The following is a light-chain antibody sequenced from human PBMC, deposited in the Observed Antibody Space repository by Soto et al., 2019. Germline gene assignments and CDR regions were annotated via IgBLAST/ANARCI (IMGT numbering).Light chain of an antibody. CDR2: DNM. Sequence: QAVVTQPPSVSGAPGQRVTISCTGSSSNIGAGYDVHWYQQLPGTAPKLLIYDNMNRPSGVPDRFSGSKSGTSASLAITGLQAEDEADYYCQSYDSSLNASYVFGTGTKLTVL. CDR1: SSNIGAGYD. V-gene: IGLV1-40*01. J-gene: IGLJ1*01. CDR3: QSYDSSLNASYV.